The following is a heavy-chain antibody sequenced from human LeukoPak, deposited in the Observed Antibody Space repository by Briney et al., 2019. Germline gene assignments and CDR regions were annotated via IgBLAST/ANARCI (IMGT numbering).Heavy chain of an antibody. Sequence: GGSLRLSCAASGFTFSSYEMNWVRQAPGKGLEWVSSINGSGDKTYYADSVKGRFTISRDNSKNTLYLQMNSLRAEDTAVYYCAKPARTDYADYWGQGTLVTVSS. CDR2: INGSGDKT. CDR3: AKPARTDYADY. D-gene: IGHD1-14*01. CDR1: GFTFSSYE. V-gene: IGHV3-23*01. J-gene: IGHJ4*02.